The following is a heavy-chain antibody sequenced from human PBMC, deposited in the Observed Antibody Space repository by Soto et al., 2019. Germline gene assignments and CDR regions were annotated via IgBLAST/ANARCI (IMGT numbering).Heavy chain of an antibody. CDR2: IDPSRGSA. CDR3: ARSFILGGSIYDYNGLDV. Sequence: QVPLVQSGAEVTKPGASLKVSCKASGDTFTNYYIHWVRQAPGQVLEWLGKIDPSRGSAFYAQKFQARLTMTRDTSTNTVYLELTSLRSHDTAVYFCARSFILGGSIYDYNGLDVWGQGTTVTVSS. D-gene: IGHD1-26*01. V-gene: IGHV1-46*01. CDR1: GDTFTNYY. J-gene: IGHJ6*02.